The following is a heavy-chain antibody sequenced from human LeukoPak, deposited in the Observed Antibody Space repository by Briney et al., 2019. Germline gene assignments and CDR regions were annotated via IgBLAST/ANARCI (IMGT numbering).Heavy chain of an antibody. CDR2: IHYSGST. CDR3: ARMGIRLFDWLPTYYFDY. Sequence: SETLSLTCGVSSGSISNYYWSWIRQPPGKGLEWIASIHYSGSTHYNPSLRSRATISVDTSKNQLSLKLTSVTAADTAVYYCARMGIRLFDWLPTYYFDYWGQGTLVTVSS. CDR1: SGSISNYY. V-gene: IGHV4-59*08. J-gene: IGHJ4*02. D-gene: IGHD3-9*01.